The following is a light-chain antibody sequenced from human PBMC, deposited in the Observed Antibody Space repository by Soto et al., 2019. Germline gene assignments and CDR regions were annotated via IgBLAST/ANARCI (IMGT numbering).Light chain of an antibody. Sequence: EIVMTQSPATVSVLPGESATLSCRASQSITSSVAWYQQKPGQAPKLLIYAASTRAKGISDRFSGSGSGTEFTLAISGLQSEDFATYYCQQYNAYPWTFGQGTKVDIK. J-gene: IGKJ1*01. CDR1: QSITSS. V-gene: IGKV3-15*01. CDR3: QQYNAYPWT. CDR2: AAS.